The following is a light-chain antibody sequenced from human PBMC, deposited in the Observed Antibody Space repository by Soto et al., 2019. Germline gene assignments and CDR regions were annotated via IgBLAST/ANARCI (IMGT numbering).Light chain of an antibody. CDR2: DAS. V-gene: IGKV3-11*01. Sequence: EVVLTQSPATLSLSPGEEATLSCRASQSVTRNLAWYRQRPGQAPSLLIYDASSRVTGIPDRFSGSGSGTDFTLTISSLEPEDFAVYYCQQSDNWPPEISFGQGTRLEIK. J-gene: IGKJ5*01. CDR3: QQSDNWPPEIS. CDR1: QSVTRN.